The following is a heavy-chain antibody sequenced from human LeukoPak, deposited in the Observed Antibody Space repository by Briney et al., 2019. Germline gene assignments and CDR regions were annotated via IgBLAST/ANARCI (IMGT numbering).Heavy chain of an antibody. J-gene: IGHJ4*02. V-gene: IGHV3-7*01. CDR3: PRGGHYFFDN. CDR2: IKEDGSEK. CDR1: GFTFTIYW. Sequence: PGGSLRLSCAASGFTFTIYWMSWVRQAPGKGLEWVANIKEDGSEKYYVDSVKGRFTISRDNAKNSLYLQMNSLRVEDTAVYYCPRGGHYFFDNWGQGTLVTVTS.